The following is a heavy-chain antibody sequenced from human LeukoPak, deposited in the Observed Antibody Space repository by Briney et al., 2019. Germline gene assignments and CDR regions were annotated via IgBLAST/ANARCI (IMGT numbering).Heavy chain of an antibody. CDR1: GYTLTELS. CDR3: ATWGWGRSPRWFDP. Sequence: ASVKVSCKVSGYTLTELSMHWVRQAPRKGLEWMGGFDPEDGETIYAQKFQGRVTMTEDTSTDTAYMELSSLRSEDTAVYYCATWGWGRSPRWFDPWGQGTLVTVSS. V-gene: IGHV1-24*01. J-gene: IGHJ5*02. CDR2: FDPEDGET. D-gene: IGHD3-16*01.